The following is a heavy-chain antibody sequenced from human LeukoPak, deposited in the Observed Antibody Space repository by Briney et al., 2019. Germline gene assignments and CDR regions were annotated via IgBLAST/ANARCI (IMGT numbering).Heavy chain of an antibody. V-gene: IGHV3-66*02. D-gene: IGHD6-13*01. CDR1: GFTVSSNY. J-gene: IGHJ4*02. Sequence: GGSLRLSCAASGFTVSSNYMSWVRQAPWKGLEWVSVIYSGGSTYYADSVKGRFTISRDNSKNTLYLQMNSLRAEDTAVYYCAKAVAAAANPSLFDYWGQGTLVTVSS. CDR2: IYSGGST. CDR3: AKAVAAAANPSLFDY.